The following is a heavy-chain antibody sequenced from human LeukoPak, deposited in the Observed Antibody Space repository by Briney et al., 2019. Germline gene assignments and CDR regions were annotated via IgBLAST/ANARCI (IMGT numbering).Heavy chain of an antibody. V-gene: IGHV4-59*01. CDR1: GGSISSYY. CDR2: IYYSGST. CDR3: ARGRMAASATGPFDI. Sequence: SETLSPTCTVSGGSISSYYWNWIRRPPGKGLEWIGYIYYSGSTSYDPSVKSRVTISVDTSKNHFSLNLSSVTAADTAVYYCARGRMAASATGPFDIWGQGTMVTVSS. D-gene: IGHD2-15*01. J-gene: IGHJ3*02.